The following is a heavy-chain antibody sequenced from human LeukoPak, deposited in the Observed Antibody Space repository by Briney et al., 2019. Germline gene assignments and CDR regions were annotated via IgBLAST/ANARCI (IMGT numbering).Heavy chain of an antibody. CDR2: ISWNSGSM. CDR1: GFTFDDYA. J-gene: IGHJ4*02. Sequence: PGRSLRLSCAASGFTFDDYAMHWVRQAPGKGLEWVSGISWNSGSMDYADSVKGRFTISRDNAKNTLYLQMNSLRADDTAVYYCAKGLMGATPYYFDYWGQGTLVTVSS. CDR3: AKGLMGATPYYFDY. D-gene: IGHD1-26*01. V-gene: IGHV3-9*01.